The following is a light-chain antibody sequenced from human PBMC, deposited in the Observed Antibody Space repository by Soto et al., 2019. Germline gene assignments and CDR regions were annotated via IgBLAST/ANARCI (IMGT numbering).Light chain of an antibody. Sequence: QSDLTQPASVSGSPGQSITISCTGTSSDVGSYNLVSWYQQHPGKAPKLMIYEVSKRPSGVSNRFSGSKSGNTASLTISGLRAEDEADYYCCSYAGSSTRYVFVPVTNVTV. V-gene: IGLV2-23*02. CDR3: CSYAGSSTRYV. CDR2: EVS. CDR1: SSDVGSYNL. J-gene: IGLJ1*01.